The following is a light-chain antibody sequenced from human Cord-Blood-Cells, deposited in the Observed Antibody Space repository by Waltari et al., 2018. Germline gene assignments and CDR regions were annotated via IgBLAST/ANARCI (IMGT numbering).Light chain of an antibody. Sequence: QSALTQPASVSGSPGTSITISCTATSSDVGSYNLVSWYQQHPGKAPKLMIYEVSKRPSGVSNRFSGSKSGNTASLTISGLQAEDEADYYCCSYAGSSTFYVFGTGTKVTVL. CDR2: EVS. CDR3: CSYAGSSTFYV. CDR1: SSDVGSYNL. J-gene: IGLJ1*01. V-gene: IGLV2-23*02.